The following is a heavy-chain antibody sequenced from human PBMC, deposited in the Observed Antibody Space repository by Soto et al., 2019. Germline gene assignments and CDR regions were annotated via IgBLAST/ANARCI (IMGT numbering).Heavy chain of an antibody. CDR2: IWYDGSNT. J-gene: IGHJ4*01. CDR3: PIAMAEKCPPFDY. CDR1: GFFLRDFG. D-gene: IGHD6-19*01. V-gene: IGHV3-33*01. Sequence: PGGSLRLSCVASGFFLRDFGMHWVRQAPGKGLEWVSVIWYDGSNTYQGESVKGRFTMSRDISKNTLYLQMDSLRPEDTAVYYCPIAMAEKCPPFDYWGHGTLVTVSS.